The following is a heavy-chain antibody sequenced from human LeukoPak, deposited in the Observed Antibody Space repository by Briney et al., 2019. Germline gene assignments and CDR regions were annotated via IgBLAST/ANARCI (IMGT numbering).Heavy chain of an antibody. CDR3: VRSNIVVVAAAGDI. CDR2: IGGSGAST. Sequence: PGGSLRLPCAASGFTFSSYAMTWVRQAPGKGLEWVASIGGSGASTYFADPLKGRFTVSRDDSKNTFYLQLNSLRDEDTAIYYCVRSNIVVVAAAGDIWGQGTLVTVSS. CDR1: GFTFSSYA. V-gene: IGHV3-23*01. J-gene: IGHJ3*02. D-gene: IGHD2-15*01.